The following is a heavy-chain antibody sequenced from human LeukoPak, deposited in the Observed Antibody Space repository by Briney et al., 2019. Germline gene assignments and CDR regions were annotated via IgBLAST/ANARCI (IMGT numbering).Heavy chain of an antibody. D-gene: IGHD3-10*01. J-gene: IGHJ4*02. CDR3: ATDRGYYGSGSYYL. CDR1: GYTLTELS. V-gene: IGHV1-24*01. CDR2: FDPEGGET. Sequence: ASVKVSRKVSGYTLTELSMHWVRQAPGKGLEWMGGFDPEGGETIYAQKFQGRVTMTEDTSTDTAYMELSSLRSEDTAVYYCATDRGYYGSGSYYLWGQGTLVTVSS.